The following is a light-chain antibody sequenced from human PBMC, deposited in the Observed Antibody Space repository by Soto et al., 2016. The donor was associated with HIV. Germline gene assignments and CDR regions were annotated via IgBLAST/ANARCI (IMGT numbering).Light chain of an antibody. Sequence: DIQMTQSPSTLSASVGDRVTITCRSSQSIDSWLAWYQQKPGKPPKLLISRASRLESGVPSYFSASGYGTEFTLTISSLQPDDSGSYYCQHYHSHPWTFGQGTKGGNQ. J-gene: IGKJ1*01. CDR3: QHYHSHPWT. CDR1: QSIDSW. CDR2: RAS. V-gene: IGKV1-5*03.